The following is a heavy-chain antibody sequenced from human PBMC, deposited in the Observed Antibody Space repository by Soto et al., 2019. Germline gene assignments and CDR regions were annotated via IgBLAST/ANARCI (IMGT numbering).Heavy chain of an antibody. J-gene: IGHJ4*02. D-gene: IGHD6-19*01. V-gene: IGHV3-7*05. CDR3: VGGYGWLPDY. CDR2: IEQNGGER. CDR1: EYTFSSLW. Sequence: DVQLVESGGGLVQPGGSLRLFCEASEYTFSSLWMNWVRQAPGKGLEWVAIIEQNGGERNYLDSVKGRFTISRDNAKKSVYLQMNSLRAEDTALYYCVGGYGWLPDYWGQGTLVIVSS.